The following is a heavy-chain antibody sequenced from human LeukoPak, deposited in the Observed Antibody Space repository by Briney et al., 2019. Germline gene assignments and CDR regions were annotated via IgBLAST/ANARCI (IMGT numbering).Heavy chain of an antibody. J-gene: IGHJ5*02. D-gene: IGHD2-2*01. CDR2: IYYSGST. Sequence: KSSETLSLTCTVSGGSISSSSYYWGWIRQPPGKGLEWIGSIYYSGSTYYNPSLKSRVTISVDTSKNQFSLKLSSVTAADTAVYYCARTGWYCSSTSCRWFDPWGQGTLVTVSS. CDR1: GGSISSSSYY. V-gene: IGHV4-39*07. CDR3: ARTGWYCSSTSCRWFDP.